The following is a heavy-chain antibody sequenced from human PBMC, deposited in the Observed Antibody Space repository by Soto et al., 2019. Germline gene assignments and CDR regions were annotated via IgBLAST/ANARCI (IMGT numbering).Heavy chain of an antibody. CDR1: GFTFSSYA. V-gene: IGHV3-23*01. D-gene: IGHD1-20*01. J-gene: IGHJ6*02. Sequence: EVQLLESGGGLVQPGGSLRLSCAASGFTFSSYAMSWVRQAPGKGLEWVSAISGSGGSTYYADSVKGRVTISRDNSKNTLYLQMNSLRAEDTAVYYCAKAGITGTYYYYGMDVWGQGTTVTVSS. CDR2: ISGSGGST. CDR3: AKAGITGTYYYYGMDV.